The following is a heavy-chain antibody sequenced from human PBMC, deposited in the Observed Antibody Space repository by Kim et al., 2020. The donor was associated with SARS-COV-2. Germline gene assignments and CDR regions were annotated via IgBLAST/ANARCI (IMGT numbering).Heavy chain of an antibody. CDR2: GSTI. J-gene: IGHJ4*02. V-gene: IGHV3-11*01. Sequence: GSTIYYADSVKGRFTISRDNAKNSLYLQMNSLRAEDTAVYYWAASQWLAYWGQGALVTVSS. CDR3: AASQWLAY. D-gene: IGHD6-19*01.